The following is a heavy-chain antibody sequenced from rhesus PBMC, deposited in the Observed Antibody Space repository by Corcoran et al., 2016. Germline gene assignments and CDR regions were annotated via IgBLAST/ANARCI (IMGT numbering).Heavy chain of an antibody. CDR2: KKRKVDGETE. CDR1: GFTFSNFW. CDR3: TTNANFDY. J-gene: IGHJ4*01. Sequence: EVQLVESGAGLVQPGGSLRLSCAVSGFTFSNFWLNGVRTAPGKGLEEGASKKRKVDGETEDYAAARKVRCTMSRDDSKNTRYLQMNSLKTEDTAVYYCTTNANFDYWGQGVLVTVSS. V-gene: IGHV3-30*02.